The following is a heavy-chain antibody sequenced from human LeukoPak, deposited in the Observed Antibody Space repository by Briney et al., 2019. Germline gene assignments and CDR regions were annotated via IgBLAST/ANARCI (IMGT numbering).Heavy chain of an antibody. J-gene: IGHJ4*02. CDR1: EFSVTPALRR. CDR2: IDWDDDE. V-gene: IGHV2-70*04. Sequence: AGPTRVTPTQTRILTCTFAEFSVTPALRRGIWIRPPPGKAREWLARIDWDDDESYSTSLKTSLSISKDTSKNQVVLTMTNMDPADTATYYCARMARQWGLPDWGQGTLVTVSS. D-gene: IGHD1-26*01. CDR3: ARMARQWGLPD.